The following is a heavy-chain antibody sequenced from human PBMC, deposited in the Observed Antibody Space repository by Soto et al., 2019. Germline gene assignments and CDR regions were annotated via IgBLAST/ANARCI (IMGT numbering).Heavy chain of an antibody. CDR3: ATGVIWIGYFTVDS. CDR2: FIPVYRTL. D-gene: IGHD3-3*01. Sequence: QVLLVQSGAEVKKPGSSVKISCKASGGSFGNSAINWVRQTPRQGLGWLGGFIPVYRTLNYVQKFQSRVTITADESTGTAYMTLNSLASNDTAVYYCATGVIWIGYFTVDSWGQGTRVTVSS. J-gene: IGHJ4*02. CDR1: GGSFGNSA. V-gene: IGHV1-69*01.